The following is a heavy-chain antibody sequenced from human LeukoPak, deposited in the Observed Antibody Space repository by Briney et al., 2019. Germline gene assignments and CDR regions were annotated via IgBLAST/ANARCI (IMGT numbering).Heavy chain of an antibody. D-gene: IGHD6-13*01. CDR3: ARGPTYSSSSIDY. CDR2: IYYSGST. V-gene: IGHV4-38-2*02. CDR1: GYSISSGYY. J-gene: IGHJ4*02. Sequence: SETLSLTCTVSGYSISSGYYWGWIRQPPGKGLEWIGSIYYSGSTYYNPSLKSRVTISVDTSKNQFSLKLSSVTAADTAVYYCARGPTYSSSSIDYWGQGTLVTVSS.